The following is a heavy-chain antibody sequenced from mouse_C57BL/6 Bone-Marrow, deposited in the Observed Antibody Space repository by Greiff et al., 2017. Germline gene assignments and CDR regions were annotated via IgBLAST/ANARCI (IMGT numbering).Heavy chain of an antibody. CDR2: IDPSDSYT. D-gene: IGHD2-12*01. V-gene: IGHV1-59*01. Sequence: VQLQQPGAELVRPGTSVKLSCKASGYTFTSYWMHWVKQRPGQGLEWIGVIDPSDSYTNYNQKFKGKATLTVDTSSSTAYMQLSSRTSEDSAVYYCGYGDYWGQGTSVTVSS. CDR1: GYTFTSYW. J-gene: IGHJ4*01. CDR3: GYGDY.